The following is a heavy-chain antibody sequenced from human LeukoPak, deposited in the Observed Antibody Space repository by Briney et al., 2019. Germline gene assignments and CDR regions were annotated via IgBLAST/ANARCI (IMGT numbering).Heavy chain of an antibody. J-gene: IGHJ4*02. V-gene: IGHV3-53*01. CDR2: IYSGDST. CDR3: ARDLGDSSGYYDY. CDR1: GLTLSSNY. D-gene: IGHD3-22*01. Sequence: PGGSLRLSCAASGLTLSSNYMTWVRQAPGKGLEWVSVIYSGDSTYYADSVKGRFSISRDHSKNTLYLQMNSLRAEDTAVYYCARDLGDSSGYYDYWGQGTLVTVSS.